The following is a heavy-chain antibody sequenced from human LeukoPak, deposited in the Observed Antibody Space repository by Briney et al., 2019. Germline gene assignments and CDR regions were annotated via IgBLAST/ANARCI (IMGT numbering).Heavy chain of an antibody. J-gene: IGHJ6*03. D-gene: IGHD3-3*01. CDR1: GYSFTSYW. Sequence: PGESLKISCKGSGYSFTSYWIGWVRQMPGKGREWMGIIYPGDSDTGYSPSFQGQVTISADKSISTAYLQWSSLKASDTAMYYCARQGGDFWSGYPEGNYYYYYMDVWGKGTTVTVSS. CDR3: ARQGGDFWSGYPEGNYYYYYMDV. CDR2: IYPGDSDT. V-gene: IGHV5-51*01.